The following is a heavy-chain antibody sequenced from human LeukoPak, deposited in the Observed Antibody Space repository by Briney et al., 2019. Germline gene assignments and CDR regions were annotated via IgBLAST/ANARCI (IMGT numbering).Heavy chain of an antibody. V-gene: IGHV3-23*01. CDR2: ISGSGSNT. CDR3: AKGRPRSLDY. CDR1: GFTFSNHG. D-gene: IGHD4-17*01. Sequence: GGSLRHSCAASGFTFSNHGMSWVRQAPGKGLEWVSSISGSGSNTYYADFVKGRFTISRDNSKNTLYLQMSTLRAEDTAVYYCAKGRPRSLDYWGQGTLVTVSS. J-gene: IGHJ4*02.